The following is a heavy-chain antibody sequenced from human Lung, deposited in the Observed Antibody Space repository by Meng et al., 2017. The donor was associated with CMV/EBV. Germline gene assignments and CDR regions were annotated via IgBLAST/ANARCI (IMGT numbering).Heavy chain of an antibody. CDR1: GFTFIDYT. Sequence: GGSXRLSCASSGFTFIDYTMNWVRQAPGKGLEWLSSISSVSISIFYSDSVRGRFTISRDNAENSLYLQMNSLRVDDTAVYYYVRTKNRRYNWNPAAFDLWGQGXMVTVSS. CDR3: VRTKNRRYNWNPAAFDL. D-gene: IGHD1-20*01. CDR2: ISSVSISI. J-gene: IGHJ3*01. V-gene: IGHV3-21*01.